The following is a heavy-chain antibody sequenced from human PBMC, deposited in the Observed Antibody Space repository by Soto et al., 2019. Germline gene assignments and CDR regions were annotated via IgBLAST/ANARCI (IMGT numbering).Heavy chain of an antibody. J-gene: IGHJ6*02. CDR3: ARDPHCSGGSCYPYYYGMDV. D-gene: IGHD2-15*01. CDR2: INPSGGST. CDR1: GYTFTSYY. V-gene: IGHV1-46*01. Sequence: ASVKVSCKASGYTFTSYYMHWVRQAPGQGLEWMGIINPSGGSTSYAQKFQGRVTMTRDTSTSTVYMELSSLRSEDTAVYYCARDPHCSGGSCYPYYYGMDVWSQGTTVTVSS.